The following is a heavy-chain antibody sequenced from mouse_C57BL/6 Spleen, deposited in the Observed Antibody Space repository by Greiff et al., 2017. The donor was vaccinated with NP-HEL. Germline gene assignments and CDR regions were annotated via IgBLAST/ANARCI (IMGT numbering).Heavy chain of an antibody. CDR2: INPNNGGT. Sequence: EVQLQQSGPELVKPGASVKISCKASGYTFTDYYMNWVKQSHGKSLEWIGDINPNNGGTSYNQKFKGKATLTVDKSSSTAYMELRSLTSEDSAVDYCANYYGNYAAMDYWGQGTSVTVSS. J-gene: IGHJ4*01. CDR1: GYTFTDYY. D-gene: IGHD2-1*01. CDR3: ANYYGNYAAMDY. V-gene: IGHV1-26*01.